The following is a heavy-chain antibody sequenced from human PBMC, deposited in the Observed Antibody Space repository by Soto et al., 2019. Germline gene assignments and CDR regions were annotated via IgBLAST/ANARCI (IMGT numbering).Heavy chain of an antibody. Sequence: ASVKVSCRATGYTFSAYTMNWVRQAPGQSLEWMGWINAGSGNTKYSQNFQGRVSITRDTSASTVYMELTGLTSEDTAVYYCARDTETLGPRANDALDIWGQGTMVTVSS. J-gene: IGHJ3*02. CDR3: ARDTETLGPRANDALDI. D-gene: IGHD3-3*02. V-gene: IGHV1-3*01. CDR2: INAGSGNT. CDR1: GYTFSAYT.